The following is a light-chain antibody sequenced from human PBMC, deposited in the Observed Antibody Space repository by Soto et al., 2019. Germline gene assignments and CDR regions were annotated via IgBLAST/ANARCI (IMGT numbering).Light chain of an antibody. CDR2: EAS. V-gene: IGKV1-27*01. CDR1: QGISNF. J-gene: IGKJ2*01. Sequence: DIQMTKSPSSLSASVGDRVTITCRASQGISNFVAWYQQKPGKAPTLLIYEASTLQSGVPSRFSGRGSGTDFTLTISSLQPEDVATYFCQNYNSAPYAFGQGTKLEIK. CDR3: QNYNSAPYA.